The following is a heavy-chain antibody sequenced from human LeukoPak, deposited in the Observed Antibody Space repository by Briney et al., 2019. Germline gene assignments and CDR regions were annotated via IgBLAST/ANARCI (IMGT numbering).Heavy chain of an antibody. Sequence: ASVKVSCKASGYTFTSYAMNWVRQAPGQGLEWMGWISAYNGNTNYAQKLQGRVTMTTDTSTSTAYMELRSLRSDDTAVYYCARDLGGYCSSTSCYLDYWGQGTLVTVSS. J-gene: IGHJ4*02. CDR1: GYTFTSYA. V-gene: IGHV1-18*01. D-gene: IGHD2-2*01. CDR3: ARDLGGYCSSTSCYLDY. CDR2: ISAYNGNT.